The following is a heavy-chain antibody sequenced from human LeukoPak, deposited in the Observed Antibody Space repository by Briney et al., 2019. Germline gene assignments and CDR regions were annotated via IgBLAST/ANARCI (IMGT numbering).Heavy chain of an antibody. D-gene: IGHD2-2*01. Sequence: SETLSLTCAVYGGSFSGYYWSWIRQPPGKGLEWIGEINHSGSTNYNPSPKSRVTISVDTSKNQFSLKLSSVTAADTAVYYCARGRISLCSSTSCYVFGGNARPPGSYDYWGQGTLVTVSS. CDR2: INHSGST. CDR3: ARGRISLCSSTSCYVFGGNARPPGSYDY. V-gene: IGHV4-34*01. J-gene: IGHJ4*02. CDR1: GGSFSGYY.